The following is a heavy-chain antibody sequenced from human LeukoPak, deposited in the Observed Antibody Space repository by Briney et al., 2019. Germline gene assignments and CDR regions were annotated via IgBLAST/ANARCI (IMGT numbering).Heavy chain of an antibody. CDR1: GYTFTGYY. Sequence: ASVKVSCKASGYTFTGYYMHWVRQAPGQGLEWMAWINPNSGGTNYAQKFQGSVTMTRDTSISTAYMELSRLRSDDTDVYYCARAARVGANGDCWGQGTLVTVSS. V-gene: IGHV1-2*02. CDR3: ARAARVGANGDC. CDR2: INPNSGGT. J-gene: IGHJ4*02. D-gene: IGHD1-26*01.